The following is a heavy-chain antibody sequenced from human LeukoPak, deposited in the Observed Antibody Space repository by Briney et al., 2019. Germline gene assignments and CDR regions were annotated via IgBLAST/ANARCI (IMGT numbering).Heavy chain of an antibody. Sequence: GGSLRLSCAASGFTFSSYWMSWVRQAPGKGLEWVANIKQDGSEKYYVDSVKGRFTISRDNAKNSLYLQMNSLRAEDTAVYYCAKEPHYDFWSGPPGYWGQGTLVTVSS. D-gene: IGHD3-3*01. V-gene: IGHV3-7*03. CDR2: IKQDGSEK. J-gene: IGHJ4*02. CDR1: GFTFSSYW. CDR3: AKEPHYDFWSGPPGY.